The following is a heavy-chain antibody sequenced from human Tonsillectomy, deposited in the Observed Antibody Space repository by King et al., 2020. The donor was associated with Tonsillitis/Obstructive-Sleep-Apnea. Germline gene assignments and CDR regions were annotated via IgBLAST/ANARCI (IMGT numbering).Heavy chain of an antibody. CDR1: GFTFSSFP. CDR2: ISYDGSNK. D-gene: IGHD1-26*01. CDR3: AREGGYYYYYMDV. Sequence: HVQLVESGGGVVQPGRSLRLSCAASGFTFSSFPMHWVRQAPGKGLEWVAFISYDGSNKYYADSVKGRFTISRDNSKNTLYLQMNRLRADDTAVYYCAREGGYYYYYMDVWGKGTTVTVSS. J-gene: IGHJ6*03. V-gene: IGHV3-30*01.